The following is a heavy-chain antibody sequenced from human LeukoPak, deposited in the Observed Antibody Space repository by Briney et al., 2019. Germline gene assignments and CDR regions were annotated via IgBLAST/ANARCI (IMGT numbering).Heavy chain of an antibody. V-gene: IGHV3-23*01. CDR2: ISGSGGST. J-gene: IGHJ5*02. D-gene: IGHD1-14*01. CDR1: GFTFSSYA. CDR3: ARSRWDSNRGFDP. Sequence: GGSLRLSCAASGFTFSSYAMSWVRQAPGKGLEWVSAISGSGGSTFYADSVKGRFTISRDNSKNTLYLQMNSLRSDDTAVYYCARSRWDSNRGFDPWGQGTLVTVSS.